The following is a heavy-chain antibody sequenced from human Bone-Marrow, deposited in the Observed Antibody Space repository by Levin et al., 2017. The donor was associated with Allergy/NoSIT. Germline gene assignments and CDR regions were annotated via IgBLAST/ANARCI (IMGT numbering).Heavy chain of an antibody. CDR3: ARSISGDYLDY. V-gene: IGHV1-18*01. CDR1: GYTFTNYG. J-gene: IGHJ4*02. CDR2: INPYNGNT. D-gene: IGHD3-3*01. Sequence: ASVKVSCKASGYTFTNYGISWVRQAPGQGLEWMGWINPYNGNTNYAQKLQGRVTMTTDTSTSTAYMELRSLRSDNTAVYYCARSISGDYLDYWGQGTLVTVSS.